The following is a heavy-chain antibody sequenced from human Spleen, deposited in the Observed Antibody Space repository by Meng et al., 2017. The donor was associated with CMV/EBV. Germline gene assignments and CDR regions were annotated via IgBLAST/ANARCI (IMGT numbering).Heavy chain of an antibody. V-gene: IGHV3-23*03. Sequence: GGSLRLSCAASGFTFTNYGMHWVRQAPGKGLEWVSLIYSGGSSTYYVDSVKGRFTISRDNSKNTLYLQMKSLRAEDTAVYYCVKFSVGDFWSGYYEMDVWGQGTTVTVSS. CDR2: IYSGGSST. J-gene: IGHJ6*02. D-gene: IGHD3-3*01. CDR3: VKFSVGDFWSGYYEMDV. CDR1: GFTFTNYG.